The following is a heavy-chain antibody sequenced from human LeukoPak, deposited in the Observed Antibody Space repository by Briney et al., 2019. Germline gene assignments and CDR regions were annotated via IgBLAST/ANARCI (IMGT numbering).Heavy chain of an antibody. CDR3: ARNEGYCSSTSCDAYYFYMDV. J-gene: IGHJ6*03. D-gene: IGHD2-2*01. CDR2: ISSASSYI. CDR1: GFTFSDYS. Sequence: KSGGSLRLSCAASGFTFSDYSMNWVRQAPGKGLECVSSISSASSYISYADSVKGRFTVSRDNAKNSLYLQMNNLRAEDTAVYYCARNEGYCSSTSCDAYYFYMDVWGKGTTVTVSS. V-gene: IGHV3-21*01.